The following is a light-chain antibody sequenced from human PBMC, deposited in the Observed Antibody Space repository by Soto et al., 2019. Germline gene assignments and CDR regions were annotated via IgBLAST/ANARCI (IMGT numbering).Light chain of an antibody. J-gene: IGKJ4*01. CDR2: DAS. V-gene: IGKV3-11*01. CDR1: QSVGSF. Sequence: EIMLTQSPATLSLSPGERATLSCRASQSVGSFLAWYQQKPGQTPRLLIYDASNRATGIPARFSGSGSGTDFTRTISSLEPEDFAVYYCQQRTNWPLTFGGGTQVEIK. CDR3: QQRTNWPLT.